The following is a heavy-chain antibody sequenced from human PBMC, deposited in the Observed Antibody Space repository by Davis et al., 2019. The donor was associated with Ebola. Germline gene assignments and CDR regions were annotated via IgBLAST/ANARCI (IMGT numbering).Heavy chain of an antibody. D-gene: IGHD2-15*01. CDR2: ISSSSSYI. CDR1: GFTFSSYS. J-gene: IGHJ6*04. Sequence: GESLKISCAASGFTFSSYSMNWVRQAPGKGLEWVSSISSSSSYIYYADSVKGRFTISRDNAKNSLYLQMNSLRAEDTAVYYCARAGLSVAARGQYGMDVWGKGTTVTVSS. V-gene: IGHV3-21*01. CDR3: ARAGLSVAARGQYGMDV.